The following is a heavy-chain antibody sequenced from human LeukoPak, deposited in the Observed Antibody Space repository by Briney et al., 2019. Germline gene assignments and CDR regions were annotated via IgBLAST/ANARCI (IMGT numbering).Heavy chain of an antibody. J-gene: IGHJ4*02. CDR3: ARVREYYFSY. Sequence: GGSLRLSCAASGFTFSSYEMNWVRQAPGKGLEWVSYISSSGSTIYYADSVKGRFTISRDNAKNSLYLQMNSLRAEDTAVYYCARVREYYFSYWGQGTLVTVSS. CDR1: GFTFSSYE. CDR2: ISSSGSTI. D-gene: IGHD3-10*01. V-gene: IGHV3-48*03.